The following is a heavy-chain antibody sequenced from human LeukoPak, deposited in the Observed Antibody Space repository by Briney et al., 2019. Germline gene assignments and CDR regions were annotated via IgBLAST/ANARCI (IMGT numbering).Heavy chain of an antibody. Sequence: GASVKVSCKASGYTFTGYYMHWVRQAPGQGLEWMGWINPNSGGTNYAQKFQGRVTMTRDTSISTAYMELSRLRSDDTAVYYCARETDYGDSPANWFDPWGQGTLVTVSS. CDR1: GYTFTGYY. J-gene: IGHJ5*02. D-gene: IGHD4-17*01. V-gene: IGHV1-2*02. CDR2: INPNSGGT. CDR3: ARETDYGDSPANWFDP.